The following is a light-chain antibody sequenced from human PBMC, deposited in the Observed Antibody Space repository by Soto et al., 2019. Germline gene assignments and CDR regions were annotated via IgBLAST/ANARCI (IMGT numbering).Light chain of an antibody. Sequence: DIQMTQSPSTLSASVGDGVTITCRASQSISSWLAWYQQKPGKAPKLLIYDASSLESGVPSRFSGSGSGTEFNLTIRSLKHDDCETYYCQQYNSYSLWKFGQGTKVDIK. CDR3: QQYNSYSLWK. CDR2: DAS. J-gene: IGKJ1*01. V-gene: IGKV1-5*01. CDR1: QSISSW.